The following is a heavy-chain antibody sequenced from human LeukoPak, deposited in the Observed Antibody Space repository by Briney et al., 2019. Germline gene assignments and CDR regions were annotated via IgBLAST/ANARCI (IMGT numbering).Heavy chain of an antibody. CDR1: GGSFSDSY. CDR2: INHSGNT. D-gene: IGHD1-1*01. V-gene: IGHV4-34*01. Sequence: SETLSLTCAVYGGSFSDSYWSWLRQPPGKGLEWIGGINHSGNTNYNPSLKSRVTISVDTSKYQFSLKLSSVTAADTAVYYCARRSTKENGFDFWGQGTLVTVSS. CDR3: ARRSTKENGFDF. J-gene: IGHJ4*02.